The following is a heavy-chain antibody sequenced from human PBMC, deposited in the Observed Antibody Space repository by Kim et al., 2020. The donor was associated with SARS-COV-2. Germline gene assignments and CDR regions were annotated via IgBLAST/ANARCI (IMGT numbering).Heavy chain of an antibody. CDR2: IWYDGSNK. CDR3: AKDQAKAVAGTRYYFDY. V-gene: IGHV3-33*06. Sequence: GRSLRLSCAASGFTFSSYGMHWVRQAPGKGLEWVAVIWYDGSNKYYADSVKGRFTISRDNSKNTLYLQMNSLRAEDTAVYYCAKDQAKAVAGTRYYFDYWGQGTLVTVSS. J-gene: IGHJ4*02. D-gene: IGHD6-19*01. CDR1: GFTFSSYG.